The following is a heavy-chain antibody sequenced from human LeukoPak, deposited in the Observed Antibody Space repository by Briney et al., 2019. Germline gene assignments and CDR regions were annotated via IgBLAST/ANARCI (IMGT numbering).Heavy chain of an antibody. CDR3: ARDYWRSIDH. J-gene: IGHJ4*02. V-gene: IGHV3-7*01. Sequence: PGGSLRLSCAASGFTFRNYVIHWVRQAPGKGLESVAIVNEDGSAKYYLDSVKGRFTISRDNARNSLYLEMNSLRAEDTAVYYCARDYWRSIDHWGQGTLVTVSS. D-gene: IGHD1-1*01. CDR1: GFTFRNYV. CDR2: VNEDGSAK.